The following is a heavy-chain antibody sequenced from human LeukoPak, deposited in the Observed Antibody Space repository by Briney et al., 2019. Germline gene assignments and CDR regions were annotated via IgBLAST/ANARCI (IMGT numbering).Heavy chain of an antibody. V-gene: IGHV4-59*01. D-gene: IGHD3-10*01. CDR2: IYYSGNT. Sequence: PSETLSLTCTVSGGSISSYYWSWIRQPPGKGLEWIGYIYYSGNTNYNPSLKSRVTISIDTSKNQFSLKVSSVTAADTAVYYCARVPYGSGLHYGMDVWGQGTTVTVSS. CDR1: GGSISSYY. J-gene: IGHJ6*02. CDR3: ARVPYGSGLHYGMDV.